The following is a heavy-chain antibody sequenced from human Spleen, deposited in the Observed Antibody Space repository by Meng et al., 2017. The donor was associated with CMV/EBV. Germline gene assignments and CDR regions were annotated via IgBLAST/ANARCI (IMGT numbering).Heavy chain of an antibody. D-gene: IGHD1-26*01. J-gene: IGHJ5*02. CDR3: GRGVGSIDPRFDP. CDR2: INPNNGDT. CDR1: GSTFIDHF. V-gene: IGHV1-2*02. Sequence: KASGSTFIDHFMHWVRQAPGQGLEWMGWINPNNGDTSYAQKFQGRVTMTRDKSITTAYMDLNRLTSDDTAFYYCGRGVGSIDPRFDPWGQGTLVTVSS.